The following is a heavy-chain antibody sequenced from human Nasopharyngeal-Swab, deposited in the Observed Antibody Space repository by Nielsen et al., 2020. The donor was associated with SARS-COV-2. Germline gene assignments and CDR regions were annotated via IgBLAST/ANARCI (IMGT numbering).Heavy chain of an antibody. D-gene: IGHD3-22*01. CDR1: GGSISSSNW. J-gene: IGHJ3*02. V-gene: IGHV4-4*02. Sequence: SETLSLTCAVSGGSISSSNWWSWVRQPPGKGLEWIGEIYHSGSTNYNPSLKSRVTISVDKSKNQFSLKLSSVTAADTAVYYCARARGPPRITMIVVATPFGAFDIWGQGTMVTVSS. CDR2: IYHSGST. CDR3: ARARGPPRITMIVVATPFGAFDI.